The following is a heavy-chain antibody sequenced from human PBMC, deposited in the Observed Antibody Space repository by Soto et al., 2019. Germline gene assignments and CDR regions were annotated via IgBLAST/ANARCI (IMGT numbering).Heavy chain of an antibody. Sequence: EVQLVESGGGLVQPGGSLRLSCAASGFTVSSNYMSWVRQAPGKGLEWVSVIYSGGSTYYADSVKGRFTISRDNSKNTMYLETNRRRGEDTAVYYCARDRIAVAGNPEYFQHWGQGTLVTVSS. CDR1: GFTVSSNY. V-gene: IGHV3-66*01. D-gene: IGHD6-19*01. CDR3: ARDRIAVAGNPEYFQH. CDR2: IYSGGST. J-gene: IGHJ1*01.